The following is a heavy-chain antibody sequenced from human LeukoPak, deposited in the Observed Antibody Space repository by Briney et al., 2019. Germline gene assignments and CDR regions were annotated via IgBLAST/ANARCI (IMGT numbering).Heavy chain of an antibody. CDR3: AKVRGSYDPCFDY. Sequence: AGSLRLSCAASGLTFSSYAMSWVRQAPGKGLEWVSAISGSGGRAYYADSVKGRFTISRDNSKNKLYLQMNSLRAEDTAVYYCAKVRGSYDPCFDYWGQGTLVTVSS. J-gene: IGHJ4*02. CDR1: GLTFSSYA. CDR2: ISGSGGRA. V-gene: IGHV3-23*01. D-gene: IGHD1-26*01.